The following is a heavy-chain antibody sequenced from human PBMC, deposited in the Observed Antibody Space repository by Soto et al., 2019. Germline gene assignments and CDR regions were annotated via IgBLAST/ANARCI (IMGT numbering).Heavy chain of an antibody. D-gene: IGHD2-15*01. J-gene: IGHJ6*02. CDR1: GGSVSSGSYY. V-gene: IGHV4-61*01. Sequence: SETLSLTCTVSGGSVSSGSYYWSWIRQPPGKGLEWIGYIYYSWSTNYNPSLKSRVTVSLDTSKNQFSLKLSSVTAADTAVYYCARRLRYCSGGSCPSDYYYYGMDVWGQGTTVTVSS. CDR2: IYYSWST. CDR3: ARRLRYCSGGSCPSDYYYYGMDV.